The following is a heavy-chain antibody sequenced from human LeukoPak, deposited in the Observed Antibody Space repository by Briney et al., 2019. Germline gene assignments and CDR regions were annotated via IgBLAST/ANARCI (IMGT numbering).Heavy chain of an antibody. CDR3: ARREDDFWSGYFDY. CDR1: GGSFSGYC. CDR2: INHSGST. D-gene: IGHD3-3*01. J-gene: IGHJ4*02. Sequence: KPSETLSLTCAVYGGSFSGYCWSWIRQPPGKGLEWIGEINHSGSTNYNPSLKSRVTISVDTSKNQFSLKLSSVTAADTAVYYCARREDDFWSGYFDYWGQGTLVTVSS. V-gene: IGHV4-34*01.